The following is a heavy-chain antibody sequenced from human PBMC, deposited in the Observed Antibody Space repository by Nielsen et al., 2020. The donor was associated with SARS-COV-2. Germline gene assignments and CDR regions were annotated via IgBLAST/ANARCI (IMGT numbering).Heavy chain of an antibody. CDR1: GFMFSTYA. J-gene: IGHJ4*02. CDR3: AKAFRSSDWVRAATDF. D-gene: IGHD6-25*01. V-gene: IGHV3-23*01. Sequence: GESLKISCAASGFMFSTYAMCWVRQAPGKGLEWVSGFIGSGGRTHYADSVEGRLTISRDNSKNTLYLQMNSLRTEDTAVYYCAKAFRSSDWVRAATDFWGQGTLVTVSS. CDR2: FIGSGGRT.